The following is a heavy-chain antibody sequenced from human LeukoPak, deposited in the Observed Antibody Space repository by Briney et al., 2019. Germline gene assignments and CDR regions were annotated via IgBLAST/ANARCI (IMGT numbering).Heavy chain of an antibody. V-gene: IGHV4-34*01. Sequence: PSETLSLTCAVYGGSFSGYYWSWIRQPPGKGLEWIGEINHSGSTNHNPSLKSRVTISVDTSKNQFSLKLSSVTAADTAVYYCARGYSGYDPFDYWGQGTLVTVSS. J-gene: IGHJ4*02. CDR2: INHSGST. CDR1: GGSFSGYY. D-gene: IGHD5-12*01. CDR3: ARGYSGYDPFDY.